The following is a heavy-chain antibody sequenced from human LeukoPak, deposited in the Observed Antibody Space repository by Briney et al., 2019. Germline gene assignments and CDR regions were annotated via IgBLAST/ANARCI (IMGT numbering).Heavy chain of an antibody. CDR1: GDSVSSNSAA. J-gene: IGHJ3*02. V-gene: IGHV6-1*01. Sequence: SQTLSLTCAISGDSVSSNSAAWNWIRQSPSRGLEWLGRTYYRSKWYNDYAVSVKSRITINPDTSKNQFSLQLNSVTPEDTAVYYCARDLSGIPTPHSWRVAATPDAFDIWGQGTMVTVSS. D-gene: IGHD2-15*01. CDR2: TYYRSKWYN. CDR3: ARDLSGIPTPHSWRVAATPDAFDI.